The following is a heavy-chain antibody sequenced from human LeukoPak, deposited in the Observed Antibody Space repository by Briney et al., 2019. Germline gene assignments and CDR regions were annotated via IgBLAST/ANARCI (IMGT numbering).Heavy chain of an antibody. CDR2: INPSGGST. CDR1: GYTFTGYY. J-gene: IGHJ4*02. D-gene: IGHD3-22*01. CDR3: ARDRAYDSSGYLPYDY. V-gene: IGHV1-46*01. Sequence: EASVKASCKASGYTFTGYYMHWVRQAPGQGLEWMGIINPSGGSTSYAQKFQGRVTMTRDTSTSTVYMELSSLRSEDTAVYYCARDRAYDSSGYLPYDYWGQGTLVTVSS.